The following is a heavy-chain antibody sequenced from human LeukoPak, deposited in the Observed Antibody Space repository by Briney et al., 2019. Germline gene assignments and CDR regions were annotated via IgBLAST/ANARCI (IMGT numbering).Heavy chain of an antibody. J-gene: IGHJ3*02. D-gene: IGHD3-22*01. CDR3: AREKYYYDSGGYPDAFDI. V-gene: IGHV3-7*01. Sequence: GGSLRLSCAASGFTFSSYWMSWVRQAPGKGLEWVANIKQDGSEKYYVDSVKGRFTISRDNAQKSLYLQMNSLRAEDTAVYYCAREKYYYDSGGYPDAFDIWGQGTTVTVSS. CDR1: GFTFSSYW. CDR2: IKQDGSEK.